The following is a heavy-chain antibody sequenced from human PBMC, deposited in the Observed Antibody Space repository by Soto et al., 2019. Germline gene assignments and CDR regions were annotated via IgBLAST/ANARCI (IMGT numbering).Heavy chain of an antibody. D-gene: IGHD1-26*01. CDR2: IKYSGTT. Sequence: QLQLQESGPGLVKPSETLSLTCTVSGGSISSSSCHWGWIRQPPGKGLEWIASIKYSGTTFYNPSHKRRVTLPVDTSKTQFALKLILVTAAETAVYYCARHGITGSYYDAFDIGGQGTMVTVSS. CDR3: ARHGITGSYYDAFDI. J-gene: IGHJ3*02. CDR1: GGSISSSSCH. V-gene: IGHV4-39*01.